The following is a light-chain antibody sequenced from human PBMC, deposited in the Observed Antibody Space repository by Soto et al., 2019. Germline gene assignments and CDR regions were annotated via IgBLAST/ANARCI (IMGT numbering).Light chain of an antibody. CDR3: AAWDGSLNGWV. CDR2: SND. Sequence: QSVLTQAPSASGTPGQRVTISWYGSSSNIGSNTVSWYQQVPGTAPKLLIYSNDQRPSGVPDRFSGSKSGTSASLAIGGLQSEDEADYYCAAWDGSLNGWVFGGGTKLTVL. V-gene: IGLV1-44*01. J-gene: IGLJ2*01. CDR1: SSNIGSNT.